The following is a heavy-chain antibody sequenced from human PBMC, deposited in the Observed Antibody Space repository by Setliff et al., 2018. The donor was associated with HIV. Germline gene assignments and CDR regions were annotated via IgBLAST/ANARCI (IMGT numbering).Heavy chain of an antibody. V-gene: IGHV4-34*01. Sequence: SETLSLTCSVYGGSFSCYYWTWIRQPPGKGLEWIGEINHSGSTNYNPSLKSRVSMSVDTSKNQFSLRLSSVTAADTAVFYCARASTGYSSIWYRNGLTYYNYMDVWGRGTKVTGSS. J-gene: IGHJ6*03. CDR1: GGSFSCYY. CDR2: INHSGST. CDR3: ARASTGYSSIWYRNGLTYYNYMDV. D-gene: IGHD6-13*01.